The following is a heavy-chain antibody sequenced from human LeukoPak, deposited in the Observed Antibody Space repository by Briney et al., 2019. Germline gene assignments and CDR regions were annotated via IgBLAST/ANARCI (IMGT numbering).Heavy chain of an antibody. CDR2: IYYSGST. CDR1: GGSISSGDYY. J-gene: IGHJ5*02. CDR3: AREDYTNWFDP. V-gene: IGHV4-30-4*01. Sequence: SEALSLTRTVSGGSISSGDYYWSWIRQPPGKGLEWIGYIYYSGSTYYNPSLKSRVTISVDTSKNQFSLKLSSVTAADTAAYYCAREDYTNWFDPWGQGTLVTVSS. D-gene: IGHD3-3*01.